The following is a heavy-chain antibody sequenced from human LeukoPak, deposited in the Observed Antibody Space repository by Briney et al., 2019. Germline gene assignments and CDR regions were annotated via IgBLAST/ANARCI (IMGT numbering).Heavy chain of an antibody. CDR3: ARVLCSGGTCLDAFDI. J-gene: IGHJ3*02. Sequence: GGSLRLSCEASGFSVSSHWMSWVRQDPGKWLEWVVNIKRDGSETYLVPYVSRRLSISRDNAKNSLDLQLNSMRAEDTAVYYRARVLCSGGTCLDAFDIWGQGTMVTVSS. CDR2: IKRDGSET. CDR1: GFSVSSHW. V-gene: IGHV3-7*01. D-gene: IGHD2-15*01.